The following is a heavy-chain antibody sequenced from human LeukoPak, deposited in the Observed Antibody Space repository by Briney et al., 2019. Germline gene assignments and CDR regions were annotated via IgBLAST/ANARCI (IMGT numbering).Heavy chain of an antibody. CDR2: ISYSGSS. CDR3: ARAVGVGRGTYFDL. V-gene: IGHV4-59*08. CDR1: GGSISSYY. Sequence: SETLSLTCTVSGGSISSYYWSWIRQPPGKGLEWIGYISYSGSSNYNPSLKSRVTISVDTSKNQFSLKLSSVTATDTAVHYCARAVGVGRGTYFDLWGRGTLVTVSS. J-gene: IGHJ2*01. D-gene: IGHD1-1*01.